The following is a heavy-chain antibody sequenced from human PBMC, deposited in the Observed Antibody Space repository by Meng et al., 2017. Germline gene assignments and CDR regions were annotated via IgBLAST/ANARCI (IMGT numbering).Heavy chain of an antibody. CDR1: GFPFSSYE. D-gene: IGHD3-3*01. V-gene: IGHV3-48*03. CDR2: ISSSCSTI. CDR3: ARSTISGSYYYYGMDV. J-gene: IGHJ6*02. Sequence: GESLKISCAASGFPFSSYEMNWVRQTPGEGLEWVSYISSSCSTIYYADSVKGRFTISRDNAKNSLYPQMNSPRAEDTAVYYCARSTISGSYYYYGMDVWGQGTTVTVSS.